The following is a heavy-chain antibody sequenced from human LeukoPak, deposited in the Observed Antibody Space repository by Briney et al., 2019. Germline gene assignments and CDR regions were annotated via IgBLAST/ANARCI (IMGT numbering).Heavy chain of an antibody. V-gene: IGHV3-15*01. J-gene: IGHJ3*02. Sequence: GGSLRLSCAASGFNFRQAWISWVRQAPGKGLEWVGRLKSFKDGETTDYAAPVKGRFTISRDDSKSTLYLQMNSLKTEDTAVYYCATDDYYENTPHGLDSFDIWGQGTMVTVSS. CDR1: GFNFRQAW. D-gene: IGHD3-22*01. CDR2: LKSFKDGETT. CDR3: ATDDYYENTPHGLDSFDI.